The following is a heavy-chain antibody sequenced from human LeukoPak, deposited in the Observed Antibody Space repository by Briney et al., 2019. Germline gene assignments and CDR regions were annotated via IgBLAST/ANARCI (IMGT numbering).Heavy chain of an antibody. Sequence: GGSLRLSCAASGFPFSSYAMSWVRQAPGKGLDWVSSITVSGGSTYYADSVKGRFTISRDNSKNTLYLQMNSLRAEDTAVYYCARARYSGYDFDYWGQGTLVTVSS. CDR3: ARARYSGYDFDY. CDR2: ITVSGGST. V-gene: IGHV3-23*01. CDR1: GFPFSSYA. D-gene: IGHD5-12*01. J-gene: IGHJ4*02.